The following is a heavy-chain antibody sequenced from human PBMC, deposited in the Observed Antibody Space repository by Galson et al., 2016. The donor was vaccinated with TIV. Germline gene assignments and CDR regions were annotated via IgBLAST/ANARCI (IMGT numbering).Heavy chain of an antibody. CDR1: GFTFSSYR. J-gene: IGHJ6*02. CDR3: AREGYRSGGTCYPAYYGRDV. V-gene: IGHV3-21*01. Sequence: SLRLSCAASGFTFSSYRMNWVRQAPGKGLEWVSSITSSGNHIYYADSLKGRLTISRDNARNSLYLQMNSLRAEDTAVYYWAREGYRSGGTCYPAYYGRDVLGPRANVTLS. CDR2: ITSSGNHI. D-gene: IGHD2-15*01.